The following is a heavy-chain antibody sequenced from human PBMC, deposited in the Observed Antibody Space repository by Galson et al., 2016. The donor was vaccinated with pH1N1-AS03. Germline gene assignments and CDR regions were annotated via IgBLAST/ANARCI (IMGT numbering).Heavy chain of an antibody. CDR2: TNPDGSQK. D-gene: IGHD3-10*01. CDR1: DVSLRAYW. V-gene: IGHV3-7*01. J-gene: IGHJ4*02. Sequence: LRLSCAASDVSLRAYWMSWVRQSPGTGLEWVASTNPDGSQKDYLDSVKGRFTISRDNAKNTVYLQIISLRAEDTAVYYCATGRGYYYEYWGQGTLVTVSS. CDR3: ATGRGYYYEY.